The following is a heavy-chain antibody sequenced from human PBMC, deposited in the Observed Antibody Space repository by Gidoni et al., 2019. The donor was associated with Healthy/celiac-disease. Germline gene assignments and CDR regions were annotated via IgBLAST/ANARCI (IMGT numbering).Heavy chain of an antibody. V-gene: IGHV4-39*01. J-gene: IGHJ5*02. CDR1: GCSFSSSSYY. D-gene: IGHD2-15*01. Sequence: QLQLQESGPGLVKPSDTLSLTCTVAGCSFSSSSYYWGWFRQPPGKGLEWIGSIYYSGSTYFNPSLKSRVTISVGTSKNQFSLKLSSVTAADTAVYYCARLVVLGPPWFDPWGQGTLVTVSS. CDR3: ARLVVLGPPWFDP. CDR2: IYYSGST.